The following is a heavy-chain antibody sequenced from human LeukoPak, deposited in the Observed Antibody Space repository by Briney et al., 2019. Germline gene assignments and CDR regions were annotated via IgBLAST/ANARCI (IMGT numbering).Heavy chain of an antibody. V-gene: IGHV4-39*01. J-gene: IGHJ4*02. CDR3: ARHLLGHYCDSSGYYDY. Sequence: SETLSLTCTVSGGSISSSSYYWGWIRQPPGKGLEWRGSIYYSGSTYYNPSLKSRVTISVDRSKNQFSLKLSSVTAGDTAVYYCARHLLGHYCDSSGYYDYWGQGTLVTVSS. CDR1: GGSISSSSYY. D-gene: IGHD3-22*01. CDR2: IYYSGST.